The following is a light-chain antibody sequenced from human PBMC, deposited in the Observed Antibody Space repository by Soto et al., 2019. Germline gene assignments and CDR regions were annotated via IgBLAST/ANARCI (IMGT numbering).Light chain of an antibody. J-gene: IGKJ4*01. V-gene: IGKV1-5*03. CDR3: QQYKSYPLP. CDR1: QSISSW. Sequence: DIQMTQSPSTLSASVGDRVTITCRASQSISSWLAWYQQKPGKAPNLLIYKASTLESGVPSRFSGSGSGTEFTLTISSVQSDDFATYYCQQYKSYPLPFGGGTKVDIK. CDR2: KAS.